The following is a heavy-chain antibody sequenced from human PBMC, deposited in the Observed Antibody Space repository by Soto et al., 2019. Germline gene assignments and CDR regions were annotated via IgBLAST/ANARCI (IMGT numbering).Heavy chain of an antibody. D-gene: IGHD3-10*01. CDR2: IYYSGST. J-gene: IGHJ4*02. Sequence: QVQLQESDPGLVKPSETLSLTCTVSGGSISSYYWSWIRQPPGKGLEWIGYIYYSGSTNYNPSLKSRVTISVDTSKNPFSLKLNSMTAADTAVYYCARHNYGSGSTYFDYWGQGTLVTVSS. V-gene: IGHV4-59*08. CDR3: ARHNYGSGSTYFDY. CDR1: GGSISSYY.